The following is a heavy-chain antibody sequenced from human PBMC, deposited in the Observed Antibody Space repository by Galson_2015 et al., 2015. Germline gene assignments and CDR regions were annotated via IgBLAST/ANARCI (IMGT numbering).Heavy chain of an antibody. CDR1: GFSIATYA. J-gene: IGHJ4*02. V-gene: IGHV3-23*01. Sequence: SLRLSCAGSGFSIATYAMNWVRQAPGKGLEWVAAISGNSGAIYYADSVKGRFAISRDNSNNTLFLQMNSLRADDTAVYYCARDRPGSSFPFDSWGQGTLVAVSS. D-gene: IGHD3-10*01. CDR3: ARDRPGSSFPFDS. CDR2: ISGNSGAI.